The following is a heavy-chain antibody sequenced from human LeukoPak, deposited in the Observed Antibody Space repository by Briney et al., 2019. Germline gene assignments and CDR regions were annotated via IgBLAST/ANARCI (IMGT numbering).Heavy chain of an antibody. CDR2: IYYSGST. J-gene: IGHJ4*02. V-gene: IGHV4-59*01. CDR1: GGSISSYY. D-gene: IGHD3-3*01. Sequence: PSETLSLTCTVSGGSISSYYWSWIRQPPGKGLEWIGYIYYSGSTNYNPSLKSRVTISVDTSKNQFSLKLSSVTAADTAVYYCARDYDFWSGYYTGDYWGQGTLVTVSS. CDR3: ARDYDFWSGYYTGDY.